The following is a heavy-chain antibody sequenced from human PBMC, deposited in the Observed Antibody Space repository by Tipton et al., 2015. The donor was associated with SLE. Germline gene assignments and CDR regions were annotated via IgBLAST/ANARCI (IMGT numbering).Heavy chain of an antibody. CDR1: GGSISSYR. V-gene: IGHV4-59*12. CDR3: ARGVSLDY. J-gene: IGHJ4*02. Sequence: TLSLTCTVSGGSISSYRWSWIRQPPGKGLEWIGYIYYSGSTNYNPSLKSRVTMSVDTSKNQFSLTLTAVTAADTALYFCARGVSLDYWGQGTLATVSS. CDR2: IYYSGST.